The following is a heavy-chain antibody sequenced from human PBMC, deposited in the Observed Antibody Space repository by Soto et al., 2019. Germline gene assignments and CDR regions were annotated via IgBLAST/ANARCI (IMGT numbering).Heavy chain of an antibody. J-gene: IGHJ4*02. CDR1: GFTFSSYG. V-gene: IGHV3-33*01. D-gene: IGHD4-17*01. Sequence: GGSLRLSCAASGFTFSSYGMHWVRQAPGKGLEWVAVIWYDGSNKYYADSVKGRFTISRDNSKNTLYLQMNSLRAEDTAVYYCARETTVTREVCLDYWGQGTLVTVSS. CDR2: IWYDGSNK. CDR3: ARETTVTREVCLDY.